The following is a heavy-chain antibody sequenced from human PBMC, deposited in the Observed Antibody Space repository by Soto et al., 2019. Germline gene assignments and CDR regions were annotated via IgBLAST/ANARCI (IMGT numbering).Heavy chain of an antibody. D-gene: IGHD6-19*01. CDR2: VSGSGGST. Sequence: GGSLRLSCAASGFTFSSYAMSWVRQAPGKGLEWVSAVSGSGGSTYYADSVKGRFTISRDNSKNTLYLQMNSLRAEDTAVYYCAKRYSSGRGEYYYYYYGMDVWGKGTTVTV. CDR3: AKRYSSGRGEYYYYYYGMDV. J-gene: IGHJ6*04. CDR1: GFTFSSYA. V-gene: IGHV3-23*01.